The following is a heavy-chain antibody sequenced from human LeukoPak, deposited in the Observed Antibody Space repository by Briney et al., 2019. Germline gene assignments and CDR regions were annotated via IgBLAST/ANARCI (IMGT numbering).Heavy chain of an antibody. V-gene: IGHV4-59*01. CDR2: IYYSGST. D-gene: IGHD6-13*01. Sequence: SETLSLTCTVSGGSISSYYWSWIRQPPGKGLEWIGYIYYSGSTNYNPSLKSRVTISVDTSKNQFSLKLSSVTAADTAVYYCARDSTNIAAAGTGEDYYYGMDVWGQGTTVTVSS. J-gene: IGHJ6*02. CDR3: ARDSTNIAAAGTGEDYYYGMDV. CDR1: GGSISSYY.